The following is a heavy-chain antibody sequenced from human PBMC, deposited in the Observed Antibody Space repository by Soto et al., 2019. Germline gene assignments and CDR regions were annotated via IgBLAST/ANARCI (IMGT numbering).Heavy chain of an antibody. D-gene: IGHD5-18*01. CDR1: GGSISTSDW. CDR3: ARGRGYSYGLDP. Sequence: SETLSLTCAVSGGSISTSDWWSWVRQPPGKGLEWIGYISYSGTTSYSPSLKSRVAISLDTSKNQFSLSLNFVTAADTAVYYCARGRGYSYGLDPWGQGSLVTVSS. CDR2: ISYSGTT. V-gene: IGHV4-30-4*01. J-gene: IGHJ5*02.